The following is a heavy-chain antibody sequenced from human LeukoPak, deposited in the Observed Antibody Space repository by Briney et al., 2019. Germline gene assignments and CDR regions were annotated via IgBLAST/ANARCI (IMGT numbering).Heavy chain of an antibody. D-gene: IGHD6-13*01. V-gene: IGHV3-23*01. CDR3: ARVIRAAPGKGYFDF. CDR1: GFIFSTYA. J-gene: IGHJ4*02. Sequence: TGGSLRLSCATSGFIFSTYALSWVRQAPGKGLEWASSISGSGGSTYHADSVKGRFTISRDSSKNTLSLQMNSLRAEDTAIYYGARVIRAAPGKGYFDFWGQGTLVTVSS. CDR2: ISGSGGST.